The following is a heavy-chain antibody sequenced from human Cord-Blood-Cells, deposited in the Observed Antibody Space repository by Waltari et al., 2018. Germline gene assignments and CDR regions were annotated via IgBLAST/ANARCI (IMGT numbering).Heavy chain of an antibody. CDR1: GGTFSGYY. J-gene: IGHJ1*01. Sequence: QVQLQQWGAGLLKPSETLSLTCAVYGGTFSGYYWSWIRQPPGKGLEWIGEINHSGGTNYNPSLKSRVTISVDTSKNQFSLKLSSVTAADTAVYYCASQGRSAAAGTEYFQHWGQGTLVTVSS. V-gene: IGHV4-34*01. D-gene: IGHD6-13*01. CDR2: INHSGGT. CDR3: ASQGRSAAAGTEYFQH.